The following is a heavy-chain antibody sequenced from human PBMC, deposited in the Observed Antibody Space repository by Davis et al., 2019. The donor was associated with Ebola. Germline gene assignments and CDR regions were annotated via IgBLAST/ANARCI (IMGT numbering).Heavy chain of an antibody. CDR1: GFTFRSYA. CDR3: ARVSAHSSSWYVHFDY. Sequence: GESLKISCAASGFTFRSYAMSWVRQAPGKGLEWVSAISASGATTYYADSVKGRFTISSDNSKDTLYLQMNSLRAEDTAVYYCARVSAHSSSWYVHFDYWGQGTLVTVSS. J-gene: IGHJ4*02. CDR2: ISASGATT. D-gene: IGHD6-13*01. V-gene: IGHV3-23*01.